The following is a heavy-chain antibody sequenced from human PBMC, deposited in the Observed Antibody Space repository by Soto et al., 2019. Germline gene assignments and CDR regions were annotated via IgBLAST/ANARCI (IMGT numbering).Heavy chain of an antibody. CDR3: ARDWQWLALYYFDY. CDR1: GYTFIGYY. CDR2: INPNSGGT. D-gene: IGHD6-19*01. V-gene: IGHV1-2*02. Sequence: ASVKVSCKASGYTFIGYYMHWVRQAPGQGLEWMGWINPNSGGTNYAQKFQGRVTMTRDTSISTAYMELSRLRSDDTAVYYCARDWQWLALYYFDYWGQGTLVTVSS. J-gene: IGHJ4*02.